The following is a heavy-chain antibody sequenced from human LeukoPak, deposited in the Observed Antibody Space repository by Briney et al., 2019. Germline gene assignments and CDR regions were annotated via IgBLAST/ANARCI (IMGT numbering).Heavy chain of an antibody. J-gene: IGHJ4*02. CDR3: ATMGIAVVNSFDY. Sequence: GGSLRLSCAASGFTVSSNYMSLVRQAPGKGLEWVSVIYSGGSTYYADSVKGRFTISRDNSKNTLYLQMNSLRAEDTAVYYCATMGIAVVNSFDYWGQGTLVTVSS. D-gene: IGHD6-19*01. V-gene: IGHV3-53*01. CDR1: GFTVSSNY. CDR2: IYSGGST.